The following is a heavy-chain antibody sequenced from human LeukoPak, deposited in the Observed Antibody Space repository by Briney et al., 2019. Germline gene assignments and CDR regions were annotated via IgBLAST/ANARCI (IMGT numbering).Heavy chain of an antibody. V-gene: IGHV4-38-2*01. CDR1: GYSISSGYY. J-gene: IGHJ4*02. CDR2: IYHSGST. Sequence: PSETLSLTCAVSGYSISSGYYWGWIRQPPGKGLEWIGSIYHSGSTYYNPSLKSRVTISVDTSKNQFSLKLSSVTAADTAVYYCPIHPLNLYFDYWGQGTLVTVSS. CDR3: PIHPLNLYFDY.